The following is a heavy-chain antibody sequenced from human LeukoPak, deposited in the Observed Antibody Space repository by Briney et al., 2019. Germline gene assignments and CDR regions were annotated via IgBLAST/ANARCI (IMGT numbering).Heavy chain of an antibody. CDR2: ITSSSIYT. D-gene: IGHD6-13*01. J-gene: IGHJ4*02. Sequence: PGGSLRLSCAASGFTFSTYNMNWVRQAPGKGLEWVSSITSSSIYTYYADSVKGRFTISRDNAKNSLYLQMNSLRAEDTAVYYCARDPAADAYWGQGTLVTVSS. V-gene: IGHV3-21*01. CDR3: ARDPAADAY. CDR1: GFTFSTYN.